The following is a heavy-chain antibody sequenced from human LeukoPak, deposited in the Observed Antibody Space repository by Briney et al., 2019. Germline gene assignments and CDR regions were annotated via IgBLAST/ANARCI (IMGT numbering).Heavy chain of an antibody. V-gene: IGHV1-69*01. CDR1: GGTFSSYA. D-gene: IGHD6-19*01. CDR2: IIPIFGTA. CDR3: ARGLGLELSGWYPY. J-gene: IGHJ4*02. Sequence: SVKVSCKASGGTFSSYAISWVRQAPGQGLEWMGGIIPIFGTANYAQEFQGRVTITADESTSTAYMELSSLRSEDTAVYYCARGLGLELSGWYPYWGQGTLVTVSS.